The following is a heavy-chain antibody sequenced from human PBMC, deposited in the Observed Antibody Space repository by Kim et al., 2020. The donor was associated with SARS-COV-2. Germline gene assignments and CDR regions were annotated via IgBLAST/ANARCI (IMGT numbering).Heavy chain of an antibody. CDR1: GGSISSYY. CDR3: ARDYEAAGIDY. J-gene: IGHJ4*02. D-gene: IGHD6-13*01. Sequence: SETLSLTCTVSGGSISSYYWSWIRQPPGKGLEWIGYIYYSGSTNYNPSLKSRVTISVDTSKNQFSLKLSSVTAADTAVYYCARDYEAAGIDYWGQGTLVTVSS. V-gene: IGHV4-59*13. CDR2: IYYSGST.